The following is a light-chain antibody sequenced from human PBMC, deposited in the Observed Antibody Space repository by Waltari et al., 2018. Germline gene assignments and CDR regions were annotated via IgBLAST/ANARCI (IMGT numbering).Light chain of an antibody. CDR2: DAS. CDR3: QQRSNWPLMYT. CDR1: QSVSNF. Sequence: EIVLTQSPATLSLSPGERATLSCRASQSVSNFLAWYQQKPGQAPRLHIDDASTRATGIPARCSGGSSGTDFTLTISSLEPEDFAVYYCQQRSNWPLMYTFGQGTKLEIK. J-gene: IGKJ2*01. V-gene: IGKV3-11*01.